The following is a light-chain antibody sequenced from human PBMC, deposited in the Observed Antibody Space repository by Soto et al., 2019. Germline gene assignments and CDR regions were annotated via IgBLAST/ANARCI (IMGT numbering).Light chain of an antibody. CDR3: SSYTSSSTRV. CDR1: SSDVGRYNY. Sequence: QSVLTQPASVSGSPGQSITISCTGTSSDVGRYNYVSWYQQHPGKAPKLMIYDVSYRPSGVSNRFSCSKSGNTASLTISGLQAEDEADYYCSSYTSSSTRVFGGGTKLTVL. V-gene: IGLV2-14*01. CDR2: DVS. J-gene: IGLJ2*01.